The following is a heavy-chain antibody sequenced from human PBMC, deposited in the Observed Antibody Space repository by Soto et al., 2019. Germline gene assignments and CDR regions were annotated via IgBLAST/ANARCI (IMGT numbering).Heavy chain of an antibody. V-gene: IGHV5-51*01. CDR2: ISPGDSDT. Sequence: GESLKISCKASGYSFINSWIGWVRQMPGKGLEWMGIISPGDSDTTYSPSFQGQVTISVDKSISTAYLQWSSLKASDTAMYYCARNSIIVTPLYGMDVWGQGTTVTV. CDR1: GYSFINSW. D-gene: IGHD2-15*01. J-gene: IGHJ6*02. CDR3: ARNSIIVTPLYGMDV.